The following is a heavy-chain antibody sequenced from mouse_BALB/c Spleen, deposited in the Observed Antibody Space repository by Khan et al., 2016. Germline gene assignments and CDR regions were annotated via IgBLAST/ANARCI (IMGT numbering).Heavy chain of an antibody. J-gene: IGHJ4*01. CDR3: ARNYGNYYAMDY. Sequence: VKLEESGPGLVQPSQSLSITCTVSGFSLTSYGVHWVRQPPGKGLEWLGVIWSGGSTDYNAAFISRLSISKDNSKSQVFFKMNSLQADDTAIYYCARNYGNYYAMDYWGQGTSVTVSS. V-gene: IGHV2-4*02. D-gene: IGHD2-1*01. CDR2: IWSGGST. CDR1: GFSLTSYG.